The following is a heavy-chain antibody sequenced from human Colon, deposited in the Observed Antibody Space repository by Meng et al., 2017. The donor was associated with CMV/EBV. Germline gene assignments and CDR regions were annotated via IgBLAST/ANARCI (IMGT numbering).Heavy chain of an antibody. J-gene: IGHJ4*02. D-gene: IGHD1-26*01. CDR2: ISGNGGDT. CDR1: GFTFSSYP. V-gene: IGHV3-64*01. Sequence: GESLKISCETSGFTFSSYPMHWVRQAPGEGLECVSAISGNGGDTYYANSVKGRFTVSRDNSKSTLSLQMGSLRAEDTAVYSCAREVKEGGIFDYWGQGTLVTVSS. CDR3: AREVKEGGIFDY.